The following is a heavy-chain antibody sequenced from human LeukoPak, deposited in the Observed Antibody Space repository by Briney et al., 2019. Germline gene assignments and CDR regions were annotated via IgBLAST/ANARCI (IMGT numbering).Heavy chain of an antibody. CDR1: GFTFGDYA. Sequence: GGSLRLSCTASGFTFGDYAMSWVRQAPGKGLEWVGFIRSKAYGGTTEYAASVKGRFTISRDDSKSIAYLQMNSLKTEDTAVYYCTKEVSGYSSGYEQYDYWGQGTLVTVSS. D-gene: IGHD3-22*01. CDR3: TKEVSGYSSGYEQYDY. V-gene: IGHV3-49*04. J-gene: IGHJ4*02. CDR2: IRSKAYGGTT.